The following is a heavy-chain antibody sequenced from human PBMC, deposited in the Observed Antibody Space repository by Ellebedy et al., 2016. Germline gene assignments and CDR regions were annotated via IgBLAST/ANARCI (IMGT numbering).Heavy chain of an antibody. J-gene: IGHJ4*02. CDR1: GFSFTSAW. V-gene: IGHV3-15*07. CDR2: IKSKNVGGAT. Sequence: GGSLRLSCATSGFSFTSAWMNWVRQAPGKGLEWVGRIKSKNVGGATDYAAPVKGRFTISRDDPKSTLSLQMNSLKSEDTAVYFCTTGRDYHMYWGQGALVTVSS. D-gene: IGHD3-9*01. CDR3: TTGRDYHMY.